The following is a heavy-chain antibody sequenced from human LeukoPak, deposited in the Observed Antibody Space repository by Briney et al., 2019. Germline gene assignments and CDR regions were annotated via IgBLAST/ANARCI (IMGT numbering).Heavy chain of an antibody. D-gene: IGHD3-22*01. V-gene: IGHV3-30-3*01. CDR2: ISYDGSNK. Sequence: GGSLRLSCAASGFTFSSYAMHWVRQAPGKGLEWVAVISYDGSNKYYADSVKGRFTISRDNSKNTLYLQMNSLRAEDTAVYYCARDPLLYYYDSSGYYMDVWGKGTTVTVSS. CDR3: ARDPLLYYYDSSGYYMDV. CDR1: GFTFSSYA. J-gene: IGHJ6*03.